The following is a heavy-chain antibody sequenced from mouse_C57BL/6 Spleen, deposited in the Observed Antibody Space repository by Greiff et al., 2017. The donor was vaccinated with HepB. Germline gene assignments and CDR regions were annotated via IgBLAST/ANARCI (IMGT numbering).Heavy chain of an antibody. CDR1: GYSFTSYY. Sequence: VQLVESGPELVKPGASVKISCKASGYSFTSYYIHWVKQRPGQGLEWIGWIYPGSGNTKYNEKFKGKATLTADTSSSTAYMQLSSLTSEDSAVYYCARSYYSNYFAYWGQGTLVTVSA. CDR3: ARSYYSNYFAY. V-gene: IGHV1-66*01. CDR2: IYPGSGNT. J-gene: IGHJ3*01. D-gene: IGHD2-5*01.